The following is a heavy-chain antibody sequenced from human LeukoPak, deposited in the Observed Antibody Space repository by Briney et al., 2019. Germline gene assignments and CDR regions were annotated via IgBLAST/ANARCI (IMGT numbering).Heavy chain of an antibody. D-gene: IGHD2-15*01. CDR1: GGSISSYY. CDR2: IYYSGST. J-gene: IGHJ6*03. Sequence: PSETLSLTCTVSGGSISSYYWSSIRQPPGKGLEWIGYIYYSGSTNYNPSLKSRVTISVDTSKNQFSLKLSSVTAADTAVYYCARLGYCSGGSCYAHAPYYYYYYMDVWGKGTTVTVSS. CDR3: ARLGYCSGGSCYAHAPYYYYYYMDV. V-gene: IGHV4-59*01.